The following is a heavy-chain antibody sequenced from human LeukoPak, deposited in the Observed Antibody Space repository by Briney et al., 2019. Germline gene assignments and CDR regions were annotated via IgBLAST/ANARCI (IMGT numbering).Heavy chain of an antibody. Sequence: GGSLRLSCAASGFTFSSYWMSWVRQAPGKGLERVANIKQDGSEKYYVDSVKGRFTISRDNAKNSLYLQMNSLRAEDTAVYYCARAYTTLIRRGYSYYFDYWGQGTLVTVSS. D-gene: IGHD5-18*01. CDR3: ARAYTTLIRRGYSYYFDY. J-gene: IGHJ4*02. CDR2: IKQDGSEK. CDR1: GFTFSSYW. V-gene: IGHV3-7*01.